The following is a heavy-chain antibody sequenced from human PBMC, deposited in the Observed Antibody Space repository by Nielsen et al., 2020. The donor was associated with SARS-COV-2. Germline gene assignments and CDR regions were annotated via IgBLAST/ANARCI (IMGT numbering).Heavy chain of an antibody. CDR3: ARTNDILTGYDY. D-gene: IGHD3-9*01. J-gene: IGHJ4*02. CDR1: GYTFTSYG. Sequence: ASVKVSCKASGYTFTSYGISWVRQAPGQGLEWMGWISAYNGNTNYAQKLQGRVTMTTDTSTSTAHMELRSLRSDDTAVYYCARTNDILTGYDYWGQGTLVTVSS. V-gene: IGHV1-18*01. CDR2: ISAYNGNT.